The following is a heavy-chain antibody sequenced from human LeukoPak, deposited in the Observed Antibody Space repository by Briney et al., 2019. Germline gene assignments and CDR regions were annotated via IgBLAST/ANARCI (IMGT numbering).Heavy chain of an antibody. Sequence: PSETLSLTCTVSGGSISSSSYYWGWIRQPPGTGLEWIGSIYYSGSTYYNPSLKSRVTISVDTSKNQFSLKLSSLTAADTAVYYCARDRWLVAARPGTLKESYAFDIWGQGTMVTVSS. CDR1: GGSISSSSYY. V-gene: IGHV4-39*07. D-gene: IGHD6-6*01. CDR2: IYYSGST. CDR3: ARDRWLVAARPGTLKESYAFDI. J-gene: IGHJ3*02.